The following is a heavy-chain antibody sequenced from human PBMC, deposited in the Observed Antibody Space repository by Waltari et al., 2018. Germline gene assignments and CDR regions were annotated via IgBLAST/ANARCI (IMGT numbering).Heavy chain of an antibody. J-gene: IGHJ4*02. CDR3: ASGRERSYGSANYYQLDY. CDR2: ITGNDNT. V-gene: IGHV1-3*01. Sequence: QVQLVPSGAEMKTPGASVTLSCKASGHTVFAYPINWVRQAPGQRHDWMGWITGNDNTKYSQRFQGRVTITRDRSASTTYMDLSTLRSEDTAVYYCASGRERSYGSANYYQLDYWGQGTLVTVSS. D-gene: IGHD3-10*01. CDR1: GHTVFAYP.